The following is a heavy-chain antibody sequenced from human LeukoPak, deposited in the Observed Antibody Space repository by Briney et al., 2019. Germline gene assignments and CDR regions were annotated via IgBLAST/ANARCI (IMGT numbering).Heavy chain of an antibody. CDR2: IYPGDSDT. J-gene: IGHJ5*02. V-gene: IGHV5-51*01. CDR1: GYSFTSYW. Sequence: GESLKISCKGSGYSFTSYWIGWVRQMPGKGLEWMGIIYPGDSDTRYSPSFQGQVTISADKSISTAYLQWSSLKASDTATYYCARGTDQITVAGTSWGTNWFDPWGQGTLVTVSS. CDR3: ARGTDQITVAGTSWGTNWFDP. D-gene: IGHD6-19*01.